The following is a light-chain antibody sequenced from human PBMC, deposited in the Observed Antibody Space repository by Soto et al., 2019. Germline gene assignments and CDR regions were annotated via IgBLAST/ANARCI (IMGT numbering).Light chain of an antibody. CDR2: NSI. CDR3: SSYTRSSTLYV. Sequence: QSALTQPASVSGSPGQSIIISCTGSSSDIGDYNYVSWYQQHPAKAPKLLIHNSINWPSGVSNRFSGSKSGNTASLTISGLQAEDEADYYCSSYTRSSTLYVFGIGTKLTVL. J-gene: IGLJ1*01. CDR1: SSDIGDYNY. V-gene: IGLV2-14*03.